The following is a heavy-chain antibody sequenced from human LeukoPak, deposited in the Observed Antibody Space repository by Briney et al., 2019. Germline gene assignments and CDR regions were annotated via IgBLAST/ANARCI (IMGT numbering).Heavy chain of an antibody. CDR3: ARDHIVGATNFDS. CDR1: GFTFSSYS. V-gene: IGHV3-7*01. Sequence: PGGSLRLSCAASGFTFSSYSTNWVRQAPGKGLEWVANIKQDGSEKYYVDSVKGRFTISRDNAKNSLYLQMNSLRAEDTAVYYCARDHIVGATNFDSWGQGSLVTVSS. D-gene: IGHD1-26*01. CDR2: IKQDGSEK. J-gene: IGHJ4*02.